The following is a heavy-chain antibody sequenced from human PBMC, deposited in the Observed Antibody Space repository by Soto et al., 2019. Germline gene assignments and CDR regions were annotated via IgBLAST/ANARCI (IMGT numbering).Heavy chain of an antibody. D-gene: IGHD5-12*01. CDR2: IYHSGST. J-gene: IGHJ4*02. V-gene: IGHV4-4*02. CDR1: GGSISSSNW. Sequence: QVQLQESGPGLVKPSGTLSLTCAVSGGSISSSNWWSWVRQPPGKGLEWIGEIYHSGSTNDNPSLKRRGTISVDNSKNRFALKLSSVPAADTAVYYCARGDSGYDPLDYWGQGTLVTVSS. CDR3: ARGDSGYDPLDY.